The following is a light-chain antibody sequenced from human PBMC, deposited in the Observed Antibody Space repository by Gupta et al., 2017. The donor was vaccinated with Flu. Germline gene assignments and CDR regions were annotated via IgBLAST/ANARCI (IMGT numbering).Light chain of an antibody. V-gene: IGKV3-11*01. CDR2: DAS. Sequence: RATLSCRASQSVSSYLALYQQKPGQAPRLLIYDASNWASGIPARFSGSGSGTDFTLTISSLEPEDFAIYYCQQRDNWPPGYTFGQGTKLEIK. J-gene: IGKJ2*01. CDR3: QQRDNWPPGYT. CDR1: QSVSSY.